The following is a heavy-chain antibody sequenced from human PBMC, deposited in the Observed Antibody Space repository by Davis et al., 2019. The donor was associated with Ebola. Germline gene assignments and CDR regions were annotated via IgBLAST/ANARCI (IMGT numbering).Heavy chain of an antibody. Sequence: GESLKISCAASGFTFRSYWMSWVRQAPGKGLEWVANIKQDGSEKYYIDSVKGRFSISRDNAKNSLYLQMNSLRDEDTAVYYCARKGQRDYYYYGMDVWGKGTTVTVSS. J-gene: IGHJ6*04. CDR3: ARKGQRDYYYYGMDV. CDR2: IKQDGSEK. D-gene: IGHD1-1*01. CDR1: GFTFRSYW. V-gene: IGHV3-7*01.